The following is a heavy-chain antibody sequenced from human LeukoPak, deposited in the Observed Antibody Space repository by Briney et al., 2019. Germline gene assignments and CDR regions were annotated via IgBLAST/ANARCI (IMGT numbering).Heavy chain of an antibody. CDR2: IYYSGST. J-gene: IGHJ4*02. CDR3: ARVMTTHLAH. D-gene: IGHD1-14*01. V-gene: IGHV4-59*01. Sequence: PSETLSLTCTVSGGSISPYYWNWIRQSPGKGLEWIGYIYYSGSTYYNPSLKSRVTISLDTSKNQFSLKLWSVTTADTAVYYCARVMTTHLAHWGQGTLVTVSS. CDR1: GGSISPYY.